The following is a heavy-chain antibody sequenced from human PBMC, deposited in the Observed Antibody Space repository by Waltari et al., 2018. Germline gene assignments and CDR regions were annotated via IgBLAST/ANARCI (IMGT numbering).Heavy chain of an antibody. CDR1: GFTFSSYA. CDR2: ISYDGSNK. J-gene: IGHJ4*02. V-gene: IGHV3-30-3*01. D-gene: IGHD2-21*01. Sequence: QVQLVESGGGVVQPGRSLRLSCAASGFTFSSYAMPWVRQAPGKGLEWVAVISYDGSNKYYADSVKGRFTISRDNSKNTLYLQMNSLRAEDMAVYYCARGGVTVVIAISYWGQGTLVTVSS. CDR3: ARGGVTVVIAISY.